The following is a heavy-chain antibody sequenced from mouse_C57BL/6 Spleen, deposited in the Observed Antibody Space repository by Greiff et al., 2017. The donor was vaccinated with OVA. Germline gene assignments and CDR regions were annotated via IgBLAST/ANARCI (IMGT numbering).Heavy chain of an antibody. CDR3: TRSGWFAY. CDR1: GYTFTDYE. J-gene: IGHJ3*01. V-gene: IGHV1-15*01. CDR2: IDPETGGT. D-gene: IGHD3-1*01. Sequence: QVQLQQSGAELVRPGASVTLSCKASGYTFTDYEMHWVKQTPVHGLEWIGAIDPETGGTAYKQKFKGKAILTADKSSSTAYMELRSLTSEDSAVYYCTRSGWFAYWGQGTLVTVSA.